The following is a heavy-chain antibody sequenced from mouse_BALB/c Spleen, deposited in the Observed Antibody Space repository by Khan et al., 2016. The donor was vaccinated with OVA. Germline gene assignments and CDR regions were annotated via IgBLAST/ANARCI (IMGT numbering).Heavy chain of an antibody. Sequence: EVELVESGGGLVKPGGSLKLSCAASGFTFSSYVMSWVRQTPEKRLAWVASISSGGTPYYPDSVKGRFTISRDNAMNILFLQMSRLRTEDTAIYFCARGAYRYDEYYFDYWGQGTTLTVSS. CDR2: ISSGGTP. V-gene: IGHV5-6-5*01. CDR1: GFTFSSYV. CDR3: ARGAYRYDEYYFDY. J-gene: IGHJ2*01. D-gene: IGHD2-14*01.